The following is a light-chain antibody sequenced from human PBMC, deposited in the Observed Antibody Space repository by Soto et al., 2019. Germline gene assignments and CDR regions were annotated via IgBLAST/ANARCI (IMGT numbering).Light chain of an antibody. CDR3: SSYSSSGTLVL. CDR2: DVS. Sequence: QSALTQPASVSGSPGQTIIMSCTGTSSDIGGSNSVSWYQQHPDKAPRLILFDVSHRPSNIPDRFSGSKSGNTASLTISGLQAEDEADYYCSSYSSSGTLVLFGGGTKVTVL. J-gene: IGLJ3*02. CDR1: SSDIGGSNS. V-gene: IGLV2-14*01.